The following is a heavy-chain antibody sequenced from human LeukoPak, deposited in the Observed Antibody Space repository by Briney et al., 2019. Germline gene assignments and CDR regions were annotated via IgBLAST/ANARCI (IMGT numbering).Heavy chain of an antibody. D-gene: IGHD6-13*01. CDR2: IYYSGST. V-gene: IGHV4-59*12. Sequence: SGPTLAKPSETLSLTCTVSGGSISSYYWSWIRQPPGKGLEWIGYIYYSGSTNYNPSLKSRVTISVDTSKNQFSLKLSSVTAADTAVYFCTRGFGSSWYYFDYWGQGTLVTVSS. CDR3: TRGFGSSWYYFDY. J-gene: IGHJ4*02. CDR1: GGSISSYY.